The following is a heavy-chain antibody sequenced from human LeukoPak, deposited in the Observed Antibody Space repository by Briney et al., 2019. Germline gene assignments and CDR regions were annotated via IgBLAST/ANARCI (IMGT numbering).Heavy chain of an antibody. CDR1: GGSISSSSYY. CDR3: ASARTSSRSWFTFDY. CDR2: IYYSGST. Sequence: SETLSLTCTVSGGSISSSSYYWGWIRQPPGKGLEWIGSIYYSGSTYYNPSLKSRVTISVDTSKNQLSLKLSSVTASDTAVYYCASARTSSRSWFTFDYWGQGILVTVSS. J-gene: IGHJ4*02. V-gene: IGHV4-39*01. D-gene: IGHD6-13*01.